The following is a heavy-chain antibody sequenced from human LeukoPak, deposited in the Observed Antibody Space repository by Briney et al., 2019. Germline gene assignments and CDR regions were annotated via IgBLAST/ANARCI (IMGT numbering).Heavy chain of an antibody. D-gene: IGHD6-19*01. CDR2: INHSGST. Sequence: SETLSLTCAAYGGSFSGYYWSWIRQPPGKGLEWIGEINHSGSTNYSPSLKSRVTISVDTSKNQFSLKLSSVTAADTAVYYCARVLLLPEQWLVYFDYWGQGTLVTVSS. J-gene: IGHJ4*02. CDR3: ARVLLLPEQWLVYFDY. V-gene: IGHV4-34*01. CDR1: GGSFSGYY.